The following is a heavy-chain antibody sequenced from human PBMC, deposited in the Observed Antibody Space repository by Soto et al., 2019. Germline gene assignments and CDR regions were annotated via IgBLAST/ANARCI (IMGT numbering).Heavy chain of an antibody. J-gene: IGHJ4*02. CDR2: ISGSGGST. V-gene: IGHV3-23*01. Sequence: GGSLRLSCAASGFTFSIYAMSWVRQAPGKGLEWVSAISGSGGSTYYADSVKGRFTISRDNSKNTLYLQMNSLRAEDTAVYYCAKALDYYDSSGNDYWGQGTLVTVSS. D-gene: IGHD3-22*01. CDR3: AKALDYYDSSGNDY. CDR1: GFTFSIYA.